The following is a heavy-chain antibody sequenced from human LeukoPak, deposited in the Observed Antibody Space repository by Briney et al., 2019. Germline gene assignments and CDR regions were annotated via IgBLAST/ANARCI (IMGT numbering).Heavy chain of an antibody. J-gene: IGHJ4*02. CDR1: GYTSTGYD. D-gene: IGHD6-19*01. CDR2: MNPNSDNT. Sequence: ASVKVSYKASGYTSTGYDISWVRQATGQGLEWMGWMNPNSDNTGYAQKFQGRLTITRNTSISTAYMELSSLRSEDTAVYFCARRSGWASFDYWGQGTLVTVSS. CDR3: ARRSGWASFDY. V-gene: IGHV1-8*03.